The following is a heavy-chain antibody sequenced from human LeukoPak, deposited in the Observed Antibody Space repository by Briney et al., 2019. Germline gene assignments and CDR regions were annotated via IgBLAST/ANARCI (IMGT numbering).Heavy chain of an antibody. J-gene: IGHJ4*02. Sequence: GGSLRLSCAASGFTFSSYGMHWVRQAPGKGLEWVAFIRYDGSNKYYADSVKGRFTISRDNSKDTLYLQMNSLRAEDTAVYYCAKENYYDSSGPWWGQGTLVTVSS. CDR3: AKENYYDSSGPW. CDR1: GFTFSSYG. D-gene: IGHD3-22*01. V-gene: IGHV3-30*02. CDR2: IRYDGSNK.